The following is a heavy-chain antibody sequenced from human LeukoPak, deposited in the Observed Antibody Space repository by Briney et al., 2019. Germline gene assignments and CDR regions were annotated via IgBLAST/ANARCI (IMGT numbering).Heavy chain of an antibody. CDR3: ARCSGVFGSSGY. CDR2: ISSGTGSYI. CDR1: GFTFSSYS. V-gene: IGHV3-21*01. D-gene: IGHD6-6*01. Sequence: GGSLRLSCVASGFTFSSYSMNWVRQAPGKGLEWVSTISSGTGSYIYYADSVRGRFTISRDNAKNSLYLQMNSLRAEDTAVYYCARCSGVFGSSGYWGQGTLVTVSS. J-gene: IGHJ4*02.